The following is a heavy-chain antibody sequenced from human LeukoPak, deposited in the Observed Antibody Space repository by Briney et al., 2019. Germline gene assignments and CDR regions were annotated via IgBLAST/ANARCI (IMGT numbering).Heavy chain of an antibody. J-gene: IGHJ3*02. CDR2: ISSSSSYI. CDR1: GFTFSSYS. V-gene: IGHV3-21*01. D-gene: IGHD6-13*01. Sequence: PGGSLRLSCAASGFTFSSYSMNWVRQAPGKGLEWVSSISSSSSYIYYADSVKGRFTISRDDAKNSLYLQMNSLRAEDTAVYYCAREASSSVRAFDIWGQGTMVTVSS. CDR3: AREASSSVRAFDI.